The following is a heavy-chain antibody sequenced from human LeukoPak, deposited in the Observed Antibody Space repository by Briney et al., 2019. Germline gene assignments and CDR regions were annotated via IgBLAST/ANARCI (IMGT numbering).Heavy chain of an antibody. Sequence: PGGSLRLSCAASGFTVSTNYMNWVRQAPGKGLEWVSVIYSGGSTYYADSVKGRFTISRDNSKNTLYLQMNSLRAEDTAVYYCARDTGCAGGTCFSFYDYWGQGTLVTVSS. CDR2: IYSGGST. J-gene: IGHJ4*02. CDR1: GFTVSTNY. V-gene: IGHV3-66*01. D-gene: IGHD2-15*01. CDR3: ARDTGCAGGTCFSFYDY.